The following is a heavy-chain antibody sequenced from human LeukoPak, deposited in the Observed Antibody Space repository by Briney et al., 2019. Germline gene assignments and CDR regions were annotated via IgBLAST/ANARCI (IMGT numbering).Heavy chain of an antibody. J-gene: IGHJ3*02. CDR2: ISSSGSTI. D-gene: IGHD3-10*01. V-gene: IGHV3-11*04. CDR3: AKDRVPRDAFDI. CDR1: GFTFSNYY. Sequence: PGGSLRLSCAASGFTFSNYYMSWIRQAPGKGLEWVSYISSSGSTIYYADSVKGRFTISRDNAKNSLYLQMNSLRAEDTAVYYCAKDRVPRDAFDIWGQGTMVTVSS.